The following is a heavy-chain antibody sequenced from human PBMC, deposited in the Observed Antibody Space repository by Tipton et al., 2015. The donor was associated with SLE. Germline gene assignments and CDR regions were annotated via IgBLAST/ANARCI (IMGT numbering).Heavy chain of an antibody. Sequence: SPRLSCAASGFTFSSYEMNWVRQAPGKGLEWVSYISSSGSTIYYADSVKGRFTISRDNAKNSLYLQMNSLRAEDTAVYYCARWGRYCSGGSCYYFDYWGQGTLVTVSS. J-gene: IGHJ4*02. CDR3: ARWGRYCSGGSCYYFDY. D-gene: IGHD2-15*01. CDR1: GFTFSSYE. CDR2: ISSSGSTI. V-gene: IGHV3-48*03.